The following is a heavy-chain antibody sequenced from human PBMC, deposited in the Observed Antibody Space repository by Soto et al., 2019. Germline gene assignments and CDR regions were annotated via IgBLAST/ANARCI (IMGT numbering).Heavy chain of an antibody. CDR2: INHSGST. CDR3: ARHPDYYDFWSGYYFDY. Sequence: PSETLSLTCAVYGGSFSGYYWSWIRPPPGKGLEWIGEINHSGSTNYNPSLKSRVTISVDTSKNQFSLKLSSVTAADTAVYYCARHPDYYDFWSGYYFDYWGQGTLVTVSS. D-gene: IGHD3-3*01. J-gene: IGHJ4*02. CDR1: GGSFSGYY. V-gene: IGHV4-34*01.